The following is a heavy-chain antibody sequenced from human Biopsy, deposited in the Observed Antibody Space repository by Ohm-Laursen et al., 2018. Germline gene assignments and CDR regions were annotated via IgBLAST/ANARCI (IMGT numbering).Heavy chain of an antibody. Sequence: SLRLSCAASGFLFSDYGMHWVRQAPGKGLEWVSGISGSSNNIIYADSARGRFTISRDNAKSSLYLEMNSLRSEDTAFYYCTKRRTAVRPFDSWGHGTLVTVSS. CDR1: GFLFSDYG. V-gene: IGHV3-9*01. J-gene: IGHJ4*01. D-gene: IGHD6-25*01. CDR3: TKRRTAVRPFDS. CDR2: ISGSSNNI.